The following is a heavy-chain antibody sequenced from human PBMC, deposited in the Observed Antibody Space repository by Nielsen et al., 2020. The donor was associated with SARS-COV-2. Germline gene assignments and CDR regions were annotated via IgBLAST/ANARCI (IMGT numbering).Heavy chain of an antibody. V-gene: IGHV1-2*04. CDR3: ARDLGWELSHAFDI. CDR2: INPNSGGT. Sequence: VRQAHGQGLEWMGWINPNSGGTNYAQKFQGWVTMTRDTSISTAYMELSRLRSDDTAVYYCARDLGWELSHAFDIWGQGTMVTVSS. J-gene: IGHJ3*02. D-gene: IGHD1-26*01.